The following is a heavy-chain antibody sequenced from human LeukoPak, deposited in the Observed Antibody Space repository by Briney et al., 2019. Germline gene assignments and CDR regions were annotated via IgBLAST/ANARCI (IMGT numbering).Heavy chain of an antibody. J-gene: IGHJ5*02. CDR1: GYTFTSHY. CDR3: ARALPGVYGSGSYHNNWFDP. CDR2: INPSDGTT. Sequence: GASVKVSCKASGYTFTSHYMHWVRQPPGQGLEWMGIINPSDGTTSYSQKFQGRVTITRDTSASTAYMELSSLRSEDMAVYYCARALPGVYGSGSYHNNWFDPWGQGTLVTVSS. D-gene: IGHD3-10*01. V-gene: IGHV1-46*01.